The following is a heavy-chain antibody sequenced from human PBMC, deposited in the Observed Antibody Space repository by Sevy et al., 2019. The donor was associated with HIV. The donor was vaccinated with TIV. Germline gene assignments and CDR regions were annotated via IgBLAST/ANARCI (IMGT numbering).Heavy chain of an antibody. Sequence: GGSLRLSCAASGFTFSSYRMNWVRQAPGKGLEWISYISSSSSQIYYADTVKGRMTISRDKAKNSLYLQMHSLRDEDTAVYYCERDALDYVGGNRYNGFDPWGQGTLVTVSS. CDR1: GFTFSSYR. V-gene: IGHV3-48*02. J-gene: IGHJ5*02. D-gene: IGHD3-16*01. CDR3: ERDALDYVGGNRYNGFDP. CDR2: ISSSSSQI.